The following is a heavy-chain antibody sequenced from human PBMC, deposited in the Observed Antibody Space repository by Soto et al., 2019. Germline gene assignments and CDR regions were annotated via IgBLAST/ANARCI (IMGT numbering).Heavy chain of an antibody. Sequence: GGALRLSCAASGFTFSSYGMHWVRQAPGKGLEWVAVISYDGSNKYYADSVKGRFTISRDENENTLYLQMNSLRPEDTAVYYCARDRYLDSYAFDSWGQGTLVTVSS. V-gene: IGHV3-30*03. J-gene: IGHJ4*02. CDR3: ARDRYLDSYAFDS. CDR1: GFTFSSYG. D-gene: IGHD3-9*01. CDR2: ISYDGSNK.